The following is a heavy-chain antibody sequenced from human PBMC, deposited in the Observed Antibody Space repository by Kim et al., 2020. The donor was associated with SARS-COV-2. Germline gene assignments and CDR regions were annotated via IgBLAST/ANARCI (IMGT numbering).Heavy chain of an antibody. CDR2: IYYSGST. CDR3: ARALTGYSSSWYLDY. Sequence: SETLSLTCTVSGGSISSYYWSWIRQHPGKGLEWIGYIYYSGSTNYNPSLKSRVTISVDTSKNQFSLKLSSVTAADTAVYYCARALTGYSSSWYLDYWGQGTLVTVSS. J-gene: IGHJ4*02. D-gene: IGHD6-13*01. V-gene: IGHV4-59*01. CDR1: GGSISSYY.